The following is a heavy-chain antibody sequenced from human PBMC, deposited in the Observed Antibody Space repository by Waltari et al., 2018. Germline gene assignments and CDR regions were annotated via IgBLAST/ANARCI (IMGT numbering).Heavy chain of an antibody. V-gene: IGHV1-3*01. J-gene: IGHJ6*02. CDR1: GYTFTSYA. CDR3: AREVLWFGELHRPATYYGMDV. Sequence: QVQLVQSGAEVKKPGASVKVSCKASGYTFTSYAMHWVRQAPGPRLAWMGWINAGNGNTKYSQKFQGRVTITRDTSASTAYMELSSLRSEDTAVYYCAREVLWFGELHRPATYYGMDVWGQGTTVTVSS. CDR2: INAGNGNT. D-gene: IGHD3-10*01.